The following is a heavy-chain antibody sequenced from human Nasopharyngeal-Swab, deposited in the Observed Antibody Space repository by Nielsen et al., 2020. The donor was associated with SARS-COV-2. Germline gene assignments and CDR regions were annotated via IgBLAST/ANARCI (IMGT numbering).Heavy chain of an antibody. D-gene: IGHD2-2*01. J-gene: IGHJ4*02. Sequence: WIRQPPGKGLEWVSGISGSGGSTSHADSVKGRFTISRDNSKNTLYVQMNSLRAEDTAVYYCAKGGYCSSTSCKDFFDYWGQGTLVTVSS. V-gene: IGHV3-23*01. CDR3: AKGGYCSSTSCKDFFDY. CDR2: ISGSGGST.